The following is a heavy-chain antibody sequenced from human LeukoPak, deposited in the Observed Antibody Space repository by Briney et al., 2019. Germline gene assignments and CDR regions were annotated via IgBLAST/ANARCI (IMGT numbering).Heavy chain of an antibody. J-gene: IGHJ4*02. CDR1: GFTFSSYG. Sequence: GGSLRLSCAASGFTFSSYGMHWVRQAPGKGLEWVAVISYDGSNKYYADSVKGRFTISRDNSKNTLYLQMNSLRAEDTAVYYCAKSAYDYWGQETLVTVSS. CDR3: AKSAYDY. CDR2: ISYDGSNK. V-gene: IGHV3-30*18.